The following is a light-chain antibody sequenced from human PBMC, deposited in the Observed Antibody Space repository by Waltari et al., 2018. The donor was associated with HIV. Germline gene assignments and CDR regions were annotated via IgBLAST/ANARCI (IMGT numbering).Light chain of an antibody. Sequence: EIVMTQSPATLSVSPGERATLSCRASQSVSSKLVWYQQKPGQAPRLLIYGASTRATGIPARFSGSGSGTECTLTISSLQSEDFAVYYCQQYNNWPLTFGGGTKVEIK. CDR1: QSVSSK. V-gene: IGKV3-15*01. J-gene: IGKJ4*01. CDR2: GAS. CDR3: QQYNNWPLT.